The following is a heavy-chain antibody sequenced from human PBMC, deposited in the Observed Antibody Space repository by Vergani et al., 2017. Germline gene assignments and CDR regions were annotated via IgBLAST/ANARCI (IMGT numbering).Heavy chain of an antibody. V-gene: IGHV3-15*01. D-gene: IGHD2-2*02. CDR1: GFLFSNYA. Sequence: DVQLLESGGDVVQPGRSLRLSCAASGFLFSNYAMNWVRQAPGKGLEWIGRIRSKNDGGTADYAAPLKGRFTISRDDSKDSAFLLVNNLKTEDTAVYFCYTDYHDYWGQGTLVTVSS. J-gene: IGHJ4*02. CDR3: YTDYHDY. CDR2: IRSKNDGGTA.